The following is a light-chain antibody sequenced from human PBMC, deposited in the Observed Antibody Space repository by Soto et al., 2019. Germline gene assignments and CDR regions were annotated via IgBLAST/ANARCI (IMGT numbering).Light chain of an antibody. CDR3: QQHNNWPLT. V-gene: IGKV3-15*01. Sequence: VMTQSPGTMSVSPGERATLTCRASQSVSNKLARYQQKRGQAPRLLIYDASTRATGVPTRFSGSGSGTEFTLTISSLQSEDFAVYYCQQHNNWPLTFGGGAKVEI. J-gene: IGKJ4*01. CDR2: DAS. CDR1: QSVSNK.